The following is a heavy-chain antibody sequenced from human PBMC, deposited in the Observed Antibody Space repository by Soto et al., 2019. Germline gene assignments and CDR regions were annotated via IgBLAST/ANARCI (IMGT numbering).Heavy chain of an antibody. CDR1: GGSISSGGYY. D-gene: IGHD1-20*01. Sequence: SETLSLTCTVSGGSISSGGYYWSWIRQHPEKGLEWIGYIYYTGSTYYNPSLKSRVTMSVDTSKNQFSLKLSSVTAADTAIYYCATVGGNWNYVDHWGQGTLVTVSS. CDR2: IYYTGST. CDR3: ATVGGNWNYVDH. J-gene: IGHJ4*02. V-gene: IGHV4-31*03.